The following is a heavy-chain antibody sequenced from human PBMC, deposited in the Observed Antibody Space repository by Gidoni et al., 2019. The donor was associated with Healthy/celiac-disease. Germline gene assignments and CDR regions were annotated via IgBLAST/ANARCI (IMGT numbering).Heavy chain of an antibody. V-gene: IGHV3-23*01. Sequence: EVQLLESGGGLVQPGGSLRLSCAASGFTFSSYAMRWVRQAPGKGLEWVSAISGSGGSTYYADSVKGRFTISRDNSKNTLYLQMNSLRAEDTAVYYCAKTIWWKLEPYPYVFDYWGQGTLVTVSS. CDR2: ISGSGGST. J-gene: IGHJ4*02. CDR3: AKTIWWKLEPYPYVFDY. D-gene: IGHD1-1*01. CDR1: GFTFSSYA.